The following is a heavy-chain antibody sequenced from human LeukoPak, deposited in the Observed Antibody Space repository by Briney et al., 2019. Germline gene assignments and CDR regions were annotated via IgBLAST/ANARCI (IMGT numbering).Heavy chain of an antibody. CDR3: AKPRTYYDFWSGYSDGMDA. CDR1: GFTFSSYA. Sequence: GSLRLSCAASGFTFSSYAMSWVRQAPGKGLEWVSAISGSGGSTYYADSVKGRFTISRDNSKNTLYLQMNSLRAEDTAVYYCAKPRTYYDFWSGYSDGMDAWGQGTTVTVSS. CDR2: ISGSGGST. V-gene: IGHV3-23*01. J-gene: IGHJ6*02. D-gene: IGHD3-3*01.